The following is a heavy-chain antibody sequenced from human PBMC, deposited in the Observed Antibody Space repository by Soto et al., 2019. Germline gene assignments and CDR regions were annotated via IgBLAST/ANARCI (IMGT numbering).Heavy chain of an antibody. D-gene: IGHD3-10*01. Sequence: TLSLSCTVSAGSISSGGYYWSWIRQHPGKVLEWIGYIYYSGSTYYTPSLKSRVTISVDTYKNPFSLKLSSVTAADTAVYYCAREAYYYGSWSYYHDAFDIWAQGTMVIVSS. CDR2: IYYSGST. J-gene: IGHJ3*02. CDR1: AGSISSGGYY. V-gene: IGHV4-31*03. CDR3: AREAYYYGSWSYYHDAFDI.